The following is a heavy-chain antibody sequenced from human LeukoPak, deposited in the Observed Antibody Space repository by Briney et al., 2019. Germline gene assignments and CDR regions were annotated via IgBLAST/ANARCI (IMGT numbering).Heavy chain of an antibody. J-gene: IGHJ4*02. CDR2: IYHSGST. D-gene: IGHD3-10*01. CDR1: GYSISSGYY. CDR3: ARGGPYYYGSGSYDFDY. Sequence: SETLSLTCTVSGYSISSGYYRGWIRQPPGKGLEWIGSIYHSGSTYYNPSLKSRVTISVDTSKNQFSLKLSSVTAADTAVYYCARGGPYYYGSGSYDFDYWGQGTLVTVSS. V-gene: IGHV4-38-2*02.